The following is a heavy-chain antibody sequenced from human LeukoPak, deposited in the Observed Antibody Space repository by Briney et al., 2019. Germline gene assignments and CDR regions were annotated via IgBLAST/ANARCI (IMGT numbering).Heavy chain of an antibody. D-gene: IGHD1-26*01. Sequence: GSLRLSCAASGFAFHAFDMYWVRQAPGKVLEWVSRITNDGGKTYYADSVRGRFTISRDNSQSSLYLQMNSLRTDDAALYYCATWAFYHGLDVWGQGTTVTVSS. V-gene: IGHV3-43*02. CDR1: GFAFHAFD. CDR3: ATWAFYHGLDV. CDR2: ITNDGGKT. J-gene: IGHJ6*02.